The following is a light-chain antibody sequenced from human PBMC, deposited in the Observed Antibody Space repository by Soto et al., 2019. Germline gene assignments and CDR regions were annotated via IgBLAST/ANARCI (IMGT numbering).Light chain of an antibody. CDR2: AAS. CDR1: QGISSY. CDR3: QQYYSYPPWT. V-gene: IGKV1-8*01. J-gene: IGKJ1*01. Sequence: IRMTQSPSSFSSSTGDRVTITCRASQGISSYLAWYQQKPGKAPKLLIYAASTLHSGVPSRFSGSGSGTDFTLTISCLQSEDFATYYCQQYYSYPPWTFGQGTKVEIK.